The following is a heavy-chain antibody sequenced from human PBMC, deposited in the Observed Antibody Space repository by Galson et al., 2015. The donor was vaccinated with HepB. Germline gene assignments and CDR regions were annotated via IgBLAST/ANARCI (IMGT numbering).Heavy chain of an antibody. D-gene: IGHD6-19*01. J-gene: IGHJ3*02. Sequence: SLRLSCAASGFTFSSYSMNWVRQAPGKGLEWVSSISSSSSYIYYADSVKGRFTISRDNAKNSLYLQMNSLRAEDTAVYYCARGRLAVADERGFAAFDIWGQGTMVTVSS. V-gene: IGHV3-21*01. CDR3: ARGRLAVADERGFAAFDI. CDR1: GFTFSSYS. CDR2: ISSSSSYI.